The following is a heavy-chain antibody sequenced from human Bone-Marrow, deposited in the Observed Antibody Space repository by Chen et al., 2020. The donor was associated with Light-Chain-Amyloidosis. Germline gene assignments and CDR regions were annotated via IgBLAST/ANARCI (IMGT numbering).Heavy chain of an antibody. CDR1: GFTFSTYT. J-gene: IGHJ4*02. CDR2: ISSSSAYI. V-gene: IGHV3-21*01. D-gene: IGHD5-12*01. Sequence: EVQLVESGGGLVKPGGSLRLSCTASGFTFSTYTMNWVRQAPGKGLEWVSSISSSSAYIYYADSVRVRFTISRDNAKDSLYLQMNSLRAEDTAVYYCARDRRGGAYDIDYWGQGTLVTVSS. CDR3: ARDRRGGAYDIDY.